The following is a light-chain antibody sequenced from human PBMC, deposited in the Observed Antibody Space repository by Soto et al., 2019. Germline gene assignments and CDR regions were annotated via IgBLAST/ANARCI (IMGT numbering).Light chain of an antibody. CDR1: QSVSSSY. CDR2: GAS. CDR3: QQYGSSPWT. Sequence: EIVLTQSPGTLSLSPGERATLSCRASQSVSSSYLAWYQQKPGQAPRLLIYGASSRATGIPDRFSGSGSGTDFTLTISSLEPEDFAVYYCQQYGSSPWTFSQGTKVDIK. V-gene: IGKV3-20*01. J-gene: IGKJ1*01.